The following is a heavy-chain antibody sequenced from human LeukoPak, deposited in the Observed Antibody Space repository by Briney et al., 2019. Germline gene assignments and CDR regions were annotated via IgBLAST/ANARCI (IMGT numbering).Heavy chain of an antibody. CDR3: ARVRGDAYYYDSSGYSPLEN. D-gene: IGHD3-22*01. Sequence: ASVKVSCTASGYTFTSYGISWVRQAPGQGLEWMGWISAYNGNTNYAQKLQGRVTMTTDTSTSTAYMELRSLRSDDTAVYYCARVRGDAYYYDSSGYSPLENWGQGTLVTVSS. V-gene: IGHV1-18*01. CDR2: ISAYNGNT. CDR1: GYTFTSYG. J-gene: IGHJ4*02.